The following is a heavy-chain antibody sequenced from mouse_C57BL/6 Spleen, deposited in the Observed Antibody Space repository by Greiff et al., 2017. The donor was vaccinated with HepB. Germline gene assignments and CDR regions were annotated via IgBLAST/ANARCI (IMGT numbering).Heavy chain of an antibody. Sequence: EVKLMESGPGLVKPSQSLSLTCSVTGYSITSGYYWNWIRQFPGNKLEWMGYISYDGSNNYNPSLKNRISITRDTSKNQFFLKLNSVTTEDTATYYCARDGQIYYYGSSYEDAMDYWGQGTSVTVSS. D-gene: IGHD1-1*01. V-gene: IGHV3-6*01. CDR3: ARDGQIYYYGSSYEDAMDY. J-gene: IGHJ4*01. CDR2: ISYDGSN. CDR1: GYSITSGYY.